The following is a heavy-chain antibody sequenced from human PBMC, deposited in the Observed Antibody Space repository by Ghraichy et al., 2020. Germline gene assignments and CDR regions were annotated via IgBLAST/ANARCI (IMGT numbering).Heavy chain of an antibody. CDR2: INPSAGST. CDR1: GYIFTSYY. D-gene: IGHD4-11*01. Sequence: ASVKVACKASGYIFTSYYMHWVRQAPGQGLEWMGVINPSAGSTMYAQNFQGRVTMTRDTSTSTVYMDLSSLRSEDTAVYYCARGAPTGDSGYYYCYYAMDVWGQGTTVTVSS. V-gene: IGHV1-46*01. CDR3: ARGAPTGDSGYYYCYYAMDV. J-gene: IGHJ6*02.